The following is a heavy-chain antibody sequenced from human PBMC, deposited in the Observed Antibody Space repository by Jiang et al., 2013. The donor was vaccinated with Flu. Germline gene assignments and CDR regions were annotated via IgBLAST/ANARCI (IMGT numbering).Heavy chain of an antibody. V-gene: IGHV2-5*02. CDR3: ATRNPYTMIRGATRYFDY. D-gene: IGHD3-10*01. Sequence: GWIRQPPGKALEWLALIYWDDDKRYSPSLKSRLTITKDTSKNQVVLTMTNMDPVDTATYYCATRNPYTMIRGATRYFDYWGQGTLVTVSS. CDR2: IYWDDDK. J-gene: IGHJ4*02.